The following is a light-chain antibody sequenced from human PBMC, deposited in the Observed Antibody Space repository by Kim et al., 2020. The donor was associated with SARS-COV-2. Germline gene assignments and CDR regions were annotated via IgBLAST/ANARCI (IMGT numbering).Light chain of an antibody. Sequence: QAVVTQEPSLTVSPGGTVTLTCGSSTGAVTSGHYPYWFQQKPGQAPRTLIYDTSNKHSWTPARFSGSLLGGKAALTLSGAQPEDEAGYYCLLSYSGARARVFGGGTQLTVL. CDR1: TGAVTSGHY. J-gene: IGLJ3*02. V-gene: IGLV7-46*01. CDR3: LLSYSGARARV. CDR2: DTS.